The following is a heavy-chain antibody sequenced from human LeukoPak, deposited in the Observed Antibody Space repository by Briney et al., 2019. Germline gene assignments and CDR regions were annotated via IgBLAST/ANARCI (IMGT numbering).Heavy chain of an antibody. D-gene: IGHD3-22*01. CDR2: ISGSGGST. CDR3: ARHQGYYDSSGPEYAFDI. CDR1: GFTFSSYG. V-gene: IGHV3-23*01. J-gene: IGHJ3*02. Sequence: GGSLRLSCAASGFTFSSYGMSWVRQAPGKGLEWVSAISGSGGSTYYADSVKGRFTISRDNSKNTLYLQMNSLRAEDTAVYYCARHQGYYDSSGPEYAFDIWGQGTMVTVSS.